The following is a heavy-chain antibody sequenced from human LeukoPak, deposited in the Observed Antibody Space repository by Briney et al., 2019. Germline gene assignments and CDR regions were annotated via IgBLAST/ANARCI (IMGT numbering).Heavy chain of an antibody. D-gene: IGHD3-10*01. CDR3: AKDRVLLWFGEFDY. CDR2: ISGGGGST. J-gene: IGHJ4*02. V-gene: IGHV3-23*01. Sequence: PGCSLRLSCAASGFTFSSDSRRWVLQAPGTGLESVSAISGGGGSTYYADSVKGRFTISRDNSMNTLYLQMNNLRAEDTPVYYCAKDRVLLWFGEFDYWGQGTLVTVSS. CDR1: GFTFSSDS.